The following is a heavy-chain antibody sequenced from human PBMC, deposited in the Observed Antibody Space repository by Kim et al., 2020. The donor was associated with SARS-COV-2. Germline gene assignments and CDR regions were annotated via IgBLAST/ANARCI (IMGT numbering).Heavy chain of an antibody. J-gene: IGHJ2*01. CDR3: AREQDIVVVPAAKNWYFDL. V-gene: IGHV7-4-1*02. Sequence: ASVKVSCKASGYTFTSYAMNWVRQAPGQGLEWMGWINTNTGNPTYAQGFTGRFVFSLDTSVSTAYLQISSLKAEDTAVYYCAREQDIVVVPAAKNWYFDLWGRGTLVTVSS. CDR2: INTNTGNP. CDR1: GYTFTSYA. D-gene: IGHD2-2*01.